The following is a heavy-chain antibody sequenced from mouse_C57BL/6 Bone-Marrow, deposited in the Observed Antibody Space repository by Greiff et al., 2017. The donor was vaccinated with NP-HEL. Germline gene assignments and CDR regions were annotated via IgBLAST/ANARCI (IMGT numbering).Heavy chain of an antibody. CDR2: IYPGDGDT. J-gene: IGHJ3*01. CDR1: GYAFSSSW. V-gene: IGHV1-82*01. CDR3: ARDYYYGSSPWCAY. D-gene: IGHD1-1*01. Sequence: VQLQQSGPELVKPGASVKISCKASGYAFSSSWMNWVKQRPGKGLEWIGRIYPGDGDTNYNGKFKGKATLTADKSSSTAYMQLSSLTSEDSAVYVCARDYYYGSSPWCAYWGKGTLVTVSA.